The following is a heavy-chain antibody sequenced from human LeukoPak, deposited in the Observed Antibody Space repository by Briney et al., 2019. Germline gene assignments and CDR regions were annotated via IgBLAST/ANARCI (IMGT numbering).Heavy chain of an antibody. CDR1: GGSIRSYY. D-gene: IGHD2-15*01. V-gene: IGHV4-59*01. J-gene: IGHJ4*02. CDR2: IYYSGST. CDR3: ARALTPGYCSGGTCSYFDY. Sequence: SETVSLTCTVSGGSIRSYYWSWIRQPPGKGLEWIGYIYYSGSTNSNPSLKSRVTISVDTSKNQFSLKVSSVTAADTAVYYCARALTPGYCSGGTCSYFDYSGQGTLVTVSS.